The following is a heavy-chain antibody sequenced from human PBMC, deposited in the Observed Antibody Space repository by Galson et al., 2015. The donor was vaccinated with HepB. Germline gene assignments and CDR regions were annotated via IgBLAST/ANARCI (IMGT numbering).Heavy chain of an antibody. J-gene: IGHJ6*02. Sequence: SVKVSCKASGYTFTSYDINWGRQAPGQGVEWLGWMNPNSGNTGYAQKLQGRVTMTRNTSISTAYMELSSLRSEDTAVYYCARVLSCSSTSCYLRPTGYYYGMDVWGQGTTVTVSS. D-gene: IGHD2-2*01. CDR1: GYTFTSYD. CDR2: MNPNSGNT. CDR3: ARVLSCSSTSCYLRPTGYYYGMDV. V-gene: IGHV1-8*01.